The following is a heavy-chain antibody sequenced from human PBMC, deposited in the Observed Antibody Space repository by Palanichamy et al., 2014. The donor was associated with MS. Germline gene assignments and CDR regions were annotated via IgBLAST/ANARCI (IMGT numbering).Heavy chain of an antibody. CDR1: GGSINSGGYY. CDR2: IDSRGSA. D-gene: IGHD3-22*01. Sequence: QVQLQESGPGLVKPSQTLSLTCTVSGGSINSGGYYWSWIRQPAGKGLEWIGHIDSRGSADYSPYLKSRVTISVDSSKTQFSLKLSSVTAADTAVYYCARGEEFSSGLAYWGQGTLVTVSS. V-gene: IGHV4-61*02. CDR3: ARGEEFSSGLAY. J-gene: IGHJ4*02.